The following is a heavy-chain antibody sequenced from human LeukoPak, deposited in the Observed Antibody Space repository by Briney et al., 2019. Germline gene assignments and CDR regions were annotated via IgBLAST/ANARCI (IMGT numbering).Heavy chain of an antibody. CDR3: ARDSGWRSSGWPYGLDV. D-gene: IGHD6-19*01. CDR2: ISYDGSNK. J-gene: IGHJ6*02. Sequence: GGSLRLSCAASGFTFSSYAMHWVRQAPGKGLEWVAVISYDGSNKYYADSVKGRFTISRDNAKTSLYLQMNSLRAEDTAVYYCARDSGWRSSGWPYGLDVWGRGTTVTVSS. CDR1: GFTFSSYA. V-gene: IGHV3-30-3*01.